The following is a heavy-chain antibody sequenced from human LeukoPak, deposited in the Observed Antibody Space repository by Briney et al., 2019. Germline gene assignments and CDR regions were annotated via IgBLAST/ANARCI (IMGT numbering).Heavy chain of an antibody. Sequence: GGSLRLSCAASGFTVSSNYMSWVRQAPGKGLEWVSVIYSGGGTYYADSVKGRFTISRDNSKNTLYLQMNSLRAEDTAVYYCASSQWLVPHYFDYWGQGTLVTVSS. CDR3: ASSQWLVPHYFDY. CDR2: IYSGGGT. D-gene: IGHD6-19*01. J-gene: IGHJ4*02. CDR1: GFTVSSNY. V-gene: IGHV3-53*01.